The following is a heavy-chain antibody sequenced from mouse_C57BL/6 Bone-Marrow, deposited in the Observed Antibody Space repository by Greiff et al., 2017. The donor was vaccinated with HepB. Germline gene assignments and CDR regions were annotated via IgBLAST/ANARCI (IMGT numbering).Heavy chain of an antibody. CDR1: GYSITSGYY. CDR3: ARGIPVVAYYFDY. CDR2: ISYDGSN. J-gene: IGHJ2*01. Sequence: ESGPGLVKPSQSLSLTCSVTGYSITSGYYWNWIRQFPGNKLEWMGYISYDGSNNYNPSLKNRISITRDTSKNQFFLKLNSVTTEDTATYYCARGIPVVAYYFDYWGQGTTLTVSS. D-gene: IGHD1-1*01. V-gene: IGHV3-6*01.